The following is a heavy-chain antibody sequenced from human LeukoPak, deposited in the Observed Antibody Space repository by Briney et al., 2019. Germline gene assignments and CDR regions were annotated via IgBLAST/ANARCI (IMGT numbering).Heavy chain of an antibody. Sequence: KPGGSLRLSCAASGFTFSDYYMSWIRQAPGKGPEWASYISNSGNTIYYADSVKGRFTISRDNAKNSLYLQINSLRAEDTAVYYCARMAYSSDAFDVWGQGTMVTVSS. V-gene: IGHV3-11*04. CDR2: ISNSGNTI. J-gene: IGHJ3*01. CDR1: GFTFSDYY. CDR3: ARMAYSSDAFDV. D-gene: IGHD6-13*01.